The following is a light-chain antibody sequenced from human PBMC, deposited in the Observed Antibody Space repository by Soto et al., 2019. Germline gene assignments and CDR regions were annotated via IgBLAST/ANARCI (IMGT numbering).Light chain of an antibody. Sequence: EIVLTQSPGILSLSPGERATLACRASQSISSNYLAWYQQKPGQAPRLLIYGTSSRATGIPDRFSGSGSGTAFTLTISRLEPEDFAVYYCQFFGSSRYTFGQGTKLEIK. CDR3: QFFGSSRYT. CDR1: QSISSNY. V-gene: IGKV3-20*01. CDR2: GTS. J-gene: IGKJ2*01.